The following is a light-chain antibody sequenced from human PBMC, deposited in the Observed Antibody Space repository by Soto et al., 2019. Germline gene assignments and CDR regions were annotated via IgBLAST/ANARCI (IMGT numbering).Light chain of an antibody. CDR3: TSYVGNDIWV. CDR1: SSDVGAYKY. Sequence: QSARTQPPSASGSPGQSVTGSCTGTSSDVGAYKYVSWYQQYPGKAPKLMIYEVTKRPSGVPDRFSGSKSGNTASLTVSGLQAEDEADYYCTSYVGNDIWVFGGATKLTVL. CDR2: EVT. J-gene: IGLJ3*02. V-gene: IGLV2-8*01.